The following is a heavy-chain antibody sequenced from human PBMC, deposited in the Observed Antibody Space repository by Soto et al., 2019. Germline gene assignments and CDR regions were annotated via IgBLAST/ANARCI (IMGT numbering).Heavy chain of an antibody. CDR1: GFTFSSYA. CDR3: AKQNGYGGNTELEN. D-gene: IGHD2-15*01. CDR2: ISGSGGST. V-gene: IGHV3-23*01. J-gene: IGHJ4*02. Sequence: EVQLLESGGGLVQPGGSLRLSCAASGFTFSSYAMSWVRQAPGKGLEWVSAISGSGGSTYYADSVKGRFTISRDNSKNTLHMPMTSLRAEDTAVYYCAKQNGYGGNTELENWGPGTLVTVSS.